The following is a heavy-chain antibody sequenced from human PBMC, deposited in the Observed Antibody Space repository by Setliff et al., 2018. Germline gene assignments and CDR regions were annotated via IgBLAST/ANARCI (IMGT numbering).Heavy chain of an antibody. V-gene: IGHV4-31*03. CDR3: ARSGYYDFWSGFLNDAFDI. CDR1: GGSISSGGYY. Sequence: PSETLSLTCTVSGGSISSGGYYWSWVRQHPGKGLEWIGYIYYSGSTYYNPSLKSRVTISVDTSKNQFSLKLSSVTAADTAVYYCARSGYYDFWSGFLNDAFDIWGQGTMVTV. J-gene: IGHJ3*02. D-gene: IGHD3-3*01. CDR2: IYYSGST.